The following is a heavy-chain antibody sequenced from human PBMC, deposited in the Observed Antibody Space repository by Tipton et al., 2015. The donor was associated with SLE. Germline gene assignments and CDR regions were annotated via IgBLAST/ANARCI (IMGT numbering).Heavy chain of an antibody. D-gene: IGHD1-26*01. V-gene: IGHV1-18*01. CDR2: ISADTGNT. CDR1: AYTFTSYG. CDR3: ARESIVSGSYYNI. J-gene: IGHJ3*02. Sequence: QLVQSGAAVKKTGASEKISCKPSAYTFTSYGMSWVRQAPRQGLESMGGISADTGNTNHAQKTQGKVTMTPDTSTSTAYMELRSRRSDDTAVYYCARESIVSGSYYNIWGQGTMVTVSS.